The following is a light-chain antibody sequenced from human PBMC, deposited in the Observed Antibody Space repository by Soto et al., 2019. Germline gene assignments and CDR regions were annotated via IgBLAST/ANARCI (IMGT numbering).Light chain of an antibody. CDR1: QDIDNF. J-gene: IGKJ4*01. V-gene: IGKV1-27*01. CDR3: QKCKVAPFT. CDR2: AAS. Sequence: DIQITQSPSSLSPFVGDRVTITCLSSQDIDNFLAWYQQKPGKVPKLLIYAASTFQSGVPSRFSGSGSGTDFTLTISSLQPEDVATYYCQKCKVAPFTFGGGTKVDIK.